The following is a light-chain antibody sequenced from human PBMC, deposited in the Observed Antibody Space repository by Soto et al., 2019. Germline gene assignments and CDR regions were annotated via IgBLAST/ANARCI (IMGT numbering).Light chain of an antibody. CDR2: VGTGGMVG. CDR1: SGYSNYK. J-gene: IGLJ2*01. CDR3: GGNHGRGRKLVLV. Sequence: QPVLTQPPSASASLGASVTLTCTLSSGYSNYKVDWYQQRAGKGPRFVMRVGTGGMVGSKGDGIPDRFSVLGSGLNRYLTIKDNPEGDGGDLHWGGNHGRGRKLVLVFGGGTKVTVL. V-gene: IGLV9-49*01.